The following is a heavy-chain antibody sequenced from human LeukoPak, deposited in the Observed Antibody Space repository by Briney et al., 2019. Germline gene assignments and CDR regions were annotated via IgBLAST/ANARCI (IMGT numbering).Heavy chain of an antibody. V-gene: IGHV3-15*07. D-gene: IGHD5-12*01. CDR3: ARDEGGYVVY. CDR2: FKSKTDGGTI. J-gene: IGHJ4*02. Sequence: GGSLRLSCAASGFTFNNAWMNWVRQAPGKGLEWVGRFKSKTDGGTIDYAAPVKGRFTISRDDSKNTLYLQMNSLRAEDTAVYYCARDEGGYVVYWGQGTLVTVSS. CDR1: GFTFNNAW.